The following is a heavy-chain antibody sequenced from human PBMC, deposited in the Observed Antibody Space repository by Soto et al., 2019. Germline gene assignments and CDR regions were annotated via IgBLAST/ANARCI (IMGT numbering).Heavy chain of an antibody. Sequence: ASVKVSCKVSGDTLTELSMHWVRQAPGNGLEWMGGFDPEDGDTIYAQKFQGRVTMTEDTSTDTAYMELSSLRSEDTAVYYCARGGDGYTPAVYFDYWGQGTLVTVSS. D-gene: IGHD5-12*01. CDR3: ARGGDGYTPAVYFDY. CDR1: GDTLTELS. V-gene: IGHV1-24*01. J-gene: IGHJ4*02. CDR2: FDPEDGDT.